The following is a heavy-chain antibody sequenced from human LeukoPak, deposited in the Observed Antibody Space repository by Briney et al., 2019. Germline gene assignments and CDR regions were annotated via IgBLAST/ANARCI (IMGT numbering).Heavy chain of an antibody. Sequence: SETLFLTCAVNGGAFSGYYWSWIRQSPEQGLVWIGEINYSGTTISNPSLESRVSMSMDLTRKRFSLELTSVTAADTAVYYCARRGEWTAWNFDYWAQGSLVTVSS. D-gene: IGHD3/OR15-3a*01. V-gene: IGHV4-34*01. CDR3: ARRGEWTAWNFDY. CDR2: INYSGTT. J-gene: IGHJ4*02. CDR1: GGAFSGYY.